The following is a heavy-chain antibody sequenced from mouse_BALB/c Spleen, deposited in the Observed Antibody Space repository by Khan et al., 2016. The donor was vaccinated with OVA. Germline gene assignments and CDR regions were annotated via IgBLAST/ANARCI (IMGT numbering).Heavy chain of an antibody. CDR1: GYTFTDYY. J-gene: IGHJ3*01. CDR2: ISPGSGDI. D-gene: IGHD1-2*01. Sequence: VQLQESGVELARPGASVKLSCKASGYTFTDYYINWVKQRTGQGLEWIVEISPGSGDIYYNERFKGEATLTADKSSSKAFMQLSSLTSEASAVYFCARRNYFGYTLAYWGQGTLVTVAA. CDR3: ARRNYFGYTLAY. V-gene: IGHV1-77*01.